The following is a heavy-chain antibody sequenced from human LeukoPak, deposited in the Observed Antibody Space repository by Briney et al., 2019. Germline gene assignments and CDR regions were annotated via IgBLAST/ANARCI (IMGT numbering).Heavy chain of an antibody. Sequence: GASVKVSCKASGYTFTGYYMHWVRQAPGQGLEWMGRINPNSGGTNYAQKFQGRVTMTRDTSISTAYMELSRLRSDDTAVYYCARDRVVVVVAATRRNWFDPWGQGTLVTVPS. CDR1: GYTFTGYY. V-gene: IGHV1-2*06. CDR3: ARDRVVVVVAATRRNWFDP. J-gene: IGHJ5*02. CDR2: INPNSGGT. D-gene: IGHD2-15*01.